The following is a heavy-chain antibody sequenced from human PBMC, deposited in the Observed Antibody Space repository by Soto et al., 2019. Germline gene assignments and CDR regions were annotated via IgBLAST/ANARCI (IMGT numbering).Heavy chain of an antibody. Sequence: PGGSLRLSCAASGFTFSDYYMDWVRQAPGKALEWVGRIRPKANSYTTEYAASVKGRFTISRDDSANSLYLQMNSLHTEDTAVYYCARGKNSFDFWGQGTLVTVSS. CDR2: IRPKANSYTT. CDR3: ARGKNSFDF. V-gene: IGHV3-72*01. J-gene: IGHJ4*02. CDR1: GFTFSDYY.